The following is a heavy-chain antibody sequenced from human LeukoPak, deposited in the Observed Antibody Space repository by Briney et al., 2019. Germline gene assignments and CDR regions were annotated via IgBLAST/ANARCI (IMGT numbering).Heavy chain of an antibody. D-gene: IGHD6-19*01. J-gene: IGHJ5*02. CDR1: GFTFSSYA. CDR2: ISYDGSNK. V-gene: IGHV3-30*04. Sequence: GTSLRLSCAASGFTFSSYAMHWVRQAPGKGLEWVAVISYDGSNKYYADSVKGRFTISRDNSKNTLYLQMNSLRAEDTAVYYCARGGGSGWYNWFDPWGQGTLVTVSS. CDR3: ARGGGSGWYNWFDP.